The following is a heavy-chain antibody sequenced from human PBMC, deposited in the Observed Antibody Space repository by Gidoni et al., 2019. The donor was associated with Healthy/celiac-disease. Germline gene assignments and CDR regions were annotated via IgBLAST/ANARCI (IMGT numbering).Heavy chain of an antibody. V-gene: IGHV3-15*07. D-gene: IGHD3-22*01. Sequence: EVQLVESGGGLVKPGGCLRLSWAASGFLFSNAWMKWVRQDPGKGLGLVGRIKSKTAGGTTDYAAPVKGRFPISRDDSKNTLYLQMNSLKTEDTAVYYCTTDPYYYDSSGYIEYFQHWGQGTLVTVSS. CDR1: GFLFSNAW. CDR3: TTDPYYYDSSGYIEYFQH. J-gene: IGHJ1*01. CDR2: IKSKTAGGTT.